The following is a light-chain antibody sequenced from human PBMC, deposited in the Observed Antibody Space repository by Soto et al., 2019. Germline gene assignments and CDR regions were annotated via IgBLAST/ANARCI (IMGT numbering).Light chain of an antibody. J-gene: IGLJ7*01. V-gene: IGLV2-23*02. CDR1: SSDAGSYNL. Sequence: QSALTQPASVSGSPGQSITISCTGTSSDAGSYNLVSWYQQHPGKAPKLIISEVSKRPSGISDRFSGSKSGSTASLTISGLQAEDEADYYCCSYAGTSTHTVFGGGTQLTVL. CDR2: EVS. CDR3: CSYAGTSTHTV.